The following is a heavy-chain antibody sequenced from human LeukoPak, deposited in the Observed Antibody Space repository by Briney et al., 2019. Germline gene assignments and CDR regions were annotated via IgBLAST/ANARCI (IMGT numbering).Heavy chain of an antibody. CDR3: ARLSQKYDILTGYYDY. Sequence: SVKVSCKASGGTFSSYAISWVRQAPGQGLEWMGRIIPILGIANYAQKFQGRVTITADKSTSTAYMELSSLRSEDTAVYYCARLSQKYDILTGYYDYWGQGTLVNVSS. J-gene: IGHJ4*02. D-gene: IGHD3-9*01. V-gene: IGHV1-69*04. CDR1: GGTFSSYA. CDR2: IIPILGIA.